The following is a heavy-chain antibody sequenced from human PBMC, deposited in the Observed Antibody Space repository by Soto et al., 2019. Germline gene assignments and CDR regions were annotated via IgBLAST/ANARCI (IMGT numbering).Heavy chain of an antibody. D-gene: IGHD6-13*01. Sequence: QVQLVESGGGLVKPGGSLRLSCAASGFTFSDYYMSWIRQAPGKGLEWVSYISSSSSYTNYADSVKGRFTISRDNAKNSLYLQMNSLRAEDTAVYYCARVAAAAYYFDYWVQGTLVTVSS. CDR3: ARVAAAAYYFDY. J-gene: IGHJ4*02. CDR1: GFTFSDYY. V-gene: IGHV3-11*06. CDR2: ISSSSSYT.